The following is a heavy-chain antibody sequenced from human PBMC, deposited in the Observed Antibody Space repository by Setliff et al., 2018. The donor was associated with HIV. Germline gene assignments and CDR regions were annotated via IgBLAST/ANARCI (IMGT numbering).Heavy chain of an antibody. CDR3: ATDRGFCALDY. J-gene: IGHJ4*02. D-gene: IGHD3-10*01. CDR1: GFTFNSYW. CDR2: IGGDGREK. V-gene: IGHV3-7*01. Sequence: GGSLRLSCAASGFTFNSYWMSWVRQPPGKGLEWVAHIGGDGREKFYLDSVEGRFTISRDNARNSLYLQMNDLRAEDTAVYYCATDRGFCALDYWGQGTLVTVSS.